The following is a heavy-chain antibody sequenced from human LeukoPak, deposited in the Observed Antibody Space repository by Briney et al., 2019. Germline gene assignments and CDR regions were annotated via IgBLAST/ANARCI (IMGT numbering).Heavy chain of an antibody. D-gene: IGHD2-2*01. J-gene: IGHJ5*02. Sequence: GASVKVSCKASGYTFTSYYMHWVRQAPGRGLEWMGIINPSGGSTSYAQKFQGRVTTTRDTSTSTVYMELSSLRSEDTAVYYCARAPPYCSSTSCPNWFDPWGQGTLVTVSS. CDR3: ARAPPYCSSTSCPNWFDP. CDR2: INPSGGST. V-gene: IGHV1-46*03. CDR1: GYTFTSYY.